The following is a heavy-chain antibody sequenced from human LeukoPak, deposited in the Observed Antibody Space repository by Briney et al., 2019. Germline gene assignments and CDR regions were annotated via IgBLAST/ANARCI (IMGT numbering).Heavy chain of an antibody. Sequence: PGGSLRLSCAASGFTFSSYAMHWVRQASGKGLEWVAVISYDGSNKYYADSVKGRFTISRDNAKNTLYLQMNSLRAEDTAVYYCASPKRGGAFDMWGQGTVVTVSS. D-gene: IGHD2-15*01. V-gene: IGHV3-30*04. CDR2: ISYDGSNK. CDR3: ASPKRGGAFDM. CDR1: GFTFSSYA. J-gene: IGHJ3*02.